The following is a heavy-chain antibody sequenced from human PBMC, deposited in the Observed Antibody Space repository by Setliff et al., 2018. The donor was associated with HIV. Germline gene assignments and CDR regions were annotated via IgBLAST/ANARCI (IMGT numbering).Heavy chain of an antibody. Sequence: GGSLRLSCVGSGFTFSTYSMSWVRQVPGKGLEWIAYIYTSSSTIHYGDSVKGRFTISRDNAKNSVYLQMNSRRAEDTAVYYCARREYNYVPRAFDLWGQGTMVTVSS. J-gene: IGHJ3*01. D-gene: IGHD5-18*01. CDR1: GFTFSTYS. CDR2: IYTSSSTI. CDR3: ARREYNYVPRAFDL. V-gene: IGHV3-48*01.